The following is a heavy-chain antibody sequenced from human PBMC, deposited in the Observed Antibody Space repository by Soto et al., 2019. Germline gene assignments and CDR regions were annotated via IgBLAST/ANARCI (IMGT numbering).Heavy chain of an antibody. CDR3: ERSMATISYYYYYGMDV. Sequence: QVQLVQSGAEVKKPGASVKVSCKASGYSFISYYMHWVRQAPGQGLEWMGIINPSGGSTSYAQNLQGRVTMTRDTTTSTVNMELSSMSSDDTAVYYCERSMATISYYYYYGMDVWGQGTTVIVSS. CDR2: INPSGGST. V-gene: IGHV1-46*01. CDR1: GYSFISYY. J-gene: IGHJ6*02.